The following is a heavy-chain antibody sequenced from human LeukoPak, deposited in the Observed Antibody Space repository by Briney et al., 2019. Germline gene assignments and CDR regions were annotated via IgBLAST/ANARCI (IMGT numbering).Heavy chain of an antibody. J-gene: IGHJ4*02. CDR2: ISSRGSTT. CDR1: GFTFSTYE. V-gene: IGHV3-48*03. Sequence: GGSLRLSCAASGFTFSTYEMNWVRQAPVKGLEWVSYISSRGSTTYYADSVKGRFTISRDNAKNSLYLQMNSLRAEDTAVYYCARDLRHPVGGTSYWGQGTLVTVSS. D-gene: IGHD4-23*01. CDR3: ARDLRHPVGGTSY.